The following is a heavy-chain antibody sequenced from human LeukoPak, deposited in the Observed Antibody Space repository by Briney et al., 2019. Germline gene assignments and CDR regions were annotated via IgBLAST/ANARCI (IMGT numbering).Heavy chain of an antibody. V-gene: IGHV4-39*01. CDR2: IYYSGSK. CDR3: ARHEKAVVVPAAMSSRAPDRDYMDV. D-gene: IGHD2-2*01. Sequence: SETLSLTCTVSGGSISSSSYYWGWIRQPPGKGLEWIGSIYYSGSKYYNASLKSRVTISVDTSKNQFSLRLSSVTAADTAVYYCARHEKAVVVPAAMSSRAPDRDYMDVWGKGTTVTVSS. J-gene: IGHJ6*03. CDR1: GGSISSSSYY.